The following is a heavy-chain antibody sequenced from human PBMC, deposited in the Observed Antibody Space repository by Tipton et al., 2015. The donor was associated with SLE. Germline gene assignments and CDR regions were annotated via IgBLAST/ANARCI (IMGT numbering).Heavy chain of an antibody. CDR1: GYFISSGFF. D-gene: IGHD4-17*01. CDR2: MYHSGET. V-gene: IGHV4-38-2*02. J-gene: IGHJ4*02. CDR3: ARQYTTVTGYDY. Sequence: LRLSCTVSGYFISSGFFWGWIRQSPEKGLEWLAPMYHSGETYYNPSLSSRFTISVDTSNNQISLDMSSVTAADSAIYYCARQYTTVTGYDYWGQGTQVAASS.